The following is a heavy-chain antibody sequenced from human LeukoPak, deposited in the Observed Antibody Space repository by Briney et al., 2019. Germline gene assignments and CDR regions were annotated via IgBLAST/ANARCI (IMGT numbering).Heavy chain of an antibody. D-gene: IGHD1-26*01. Sequence: GGSLRLSCTASDFTFSGYWMTWVRQAPGKGLEWVADIKPDGSGTYYLDSVRGRFTISRDNAKNSLYLHINSLRAEDTAAFYCARFGFSGTMDVWGPGTTVTVSS. J-gene: IGHJ6*02. CDR1: DFTFSGYW. CDR3: ARFGFSGTMDV. CDR2: IKPDGSGT. V-gene: IGHV3-7*01.